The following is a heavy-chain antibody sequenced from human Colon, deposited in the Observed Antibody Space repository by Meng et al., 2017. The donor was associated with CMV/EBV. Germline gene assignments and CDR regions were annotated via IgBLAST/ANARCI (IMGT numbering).Heavy chain of an antibody. D-gene: IGHD3-10*01. CDR1: GYTFPSYY. J-gene: IGHJ4*02. Sequence: SCTPSGYTFPSYYMHWLRQAPGQGLEWMGRIDSSNGGTNYAQKFQDRVTMTRDTSISTTYMEVSRLTSDDTAVYYCARDDRSYGVDYWGQGTLVTVSS. V-gene: IGHV1-2*06. CDR2: IDSSNGGT. CDR3: ARDDRSYGVDY.